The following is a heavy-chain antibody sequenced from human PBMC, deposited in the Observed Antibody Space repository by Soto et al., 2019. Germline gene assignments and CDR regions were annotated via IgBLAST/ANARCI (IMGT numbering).Heavy chain of an antibody. CDR1: GYNFATFW. V-gene: IGHV5-51*03. CDR2: IYPGDSDT. D-gene: IGHD6-19*01. CDR3: ARRGESDQWLVLPYFFDY. J-gene: IGHJ4*02. Sequence: EVQLVQSGAEVKKPGESLKISCKGSGYNFATFWIGWVRQMPGKPLEWMGIIYPGDSDTRYSPSFQGQVTISADKSISTAYLQWSSLKASDTAMYYCARRGESDQWLVLPYFFDYWGQGALVTVSS.